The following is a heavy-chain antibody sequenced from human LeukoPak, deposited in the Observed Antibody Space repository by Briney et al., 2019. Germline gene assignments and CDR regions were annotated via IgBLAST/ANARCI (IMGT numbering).Heavy chain of an antibody. Sequence: SETLSLTCAVYGGSFSGYYWSWIRQPPGKGLEWIGEINHSGSTNYNPSLKSRVTISVDTSKNQFSLKLSSVTAADTAVYYCARGLRYCSSTSCYEGPWYYYYCMDVWGKGTTVTVSS. V-gene: IGHV4-34*01. CDR1: GGSFSGYY. J-gene: IGHJ6*03. CDR2: INHSGST. CDR3: ARGLRYCSSTSCYEGPWYYYYCMDV. D-gene: IGHD2-2*01.